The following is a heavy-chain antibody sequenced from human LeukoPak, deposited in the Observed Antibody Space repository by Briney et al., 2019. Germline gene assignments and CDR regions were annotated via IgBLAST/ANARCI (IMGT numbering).Heavy chain of an antibody. CDR3: ARRGTMVRGVISWFDP. Sequence: SETLSLTCSVSGGSISSRNSYWGWIRQPPGKGLEWIGSIYYSGSTNYNYSGSTNYNPSLKSRVTISVDTSKNQFSLKLSSETAADTAVYYCARRGTMVRGVISWFDPWGQGTLVTVSS. D-gene: IGHD3-10*01. J-gene: IGHJ5*02. CDR2: IYYSGSTNYNYSGST. V-gene: IGHV4-39*01. CDR1: GGSISSRNSY.